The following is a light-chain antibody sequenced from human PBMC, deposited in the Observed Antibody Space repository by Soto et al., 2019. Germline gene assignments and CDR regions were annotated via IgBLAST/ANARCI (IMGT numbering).Light chain of an antibody. Sequence: EIALTPYPAPLSLTPWESATLSCMASQSVSNYLAWYQQKPGQARPLLVSTASNRATGIPARFSGSGSGTDFTLTIRSLEPEDFGVFYCQKSFDWPKITVGNGKRLVIK. CDR1: QSVSNY. CDR2: TAS. V-gene: IGKV3-11*01. CDR3: QKSFDWPKIT. J-gene: IGKJ5*01.